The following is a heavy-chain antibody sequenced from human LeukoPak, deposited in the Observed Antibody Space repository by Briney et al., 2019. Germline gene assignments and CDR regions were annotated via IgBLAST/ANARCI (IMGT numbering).Heavy chain of an antibody. CDR2: ISSSYSV. V-gene: IGHV3-48*03. J-gene: IGHJ4*02. CDR3: AKGGWGTVLDY. CDR1: GFTFSTYA. Sequence: GGSLRLSCTASGFTFSTYAMNWVRKAPGRGLEWISYISSSYSVFYADSVKGRFTISRDNAENTVYLHMNSLRAEDTAVYYCAKGGWGTVLDYWGQGALVTFSS. D-gene: IGHD2/OR15-2a*01.